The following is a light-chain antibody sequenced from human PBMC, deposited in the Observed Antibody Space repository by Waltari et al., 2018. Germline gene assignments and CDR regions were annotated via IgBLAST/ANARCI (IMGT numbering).Light chain of an antibody. J-gene: IGKJ5*01. CDR2: HAS. V-gene: IGKV1-13*02. CDR1: QGISSA. CDR3: QQFNSYPPIT. Sequence: AIQLTQSPSSLSASVGDRVTITCRASQGISSALACYQQIPGKGHTLLISHASSLESGVPSRFSGSGSGTDFTLTINNLQPEDFATYYCQQFNSYPPITFGQGTRLEIK.